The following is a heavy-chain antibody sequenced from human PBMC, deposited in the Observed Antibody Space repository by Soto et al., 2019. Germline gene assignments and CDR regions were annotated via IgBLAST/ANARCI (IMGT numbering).Heavy chain of an antibody. CDR2: VYYSGST. D-gene: IGHD3-22*01. CDR1: GDFISSYY. Sequence: NPSETLSLTCTVSGDFISSYYWSWIRQPPGKGLEWVGYVYYSGSTNYNPSLKSRATISVDTSKKQFSLKLRSVTAADTAVYFCARGKSGYYPYFDNWGQGTLVTVSS. J-gene: IGHJ4*02. CDR3: ARGKSGYYPYFDN. V-gene: IGHV4-59*01.